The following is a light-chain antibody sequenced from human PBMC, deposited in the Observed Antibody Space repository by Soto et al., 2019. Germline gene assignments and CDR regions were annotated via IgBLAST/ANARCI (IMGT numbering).Light chain of an antibody. J-gene: IGKJ1*01. CDR3: QQYNNWPRT. Sequence: EIVLTHSPATLSLSPGEIATLSCRASQSVGSSLAWYQQRPGQAPRLLIYDAFIRATGIPARFSGSGSGTEFTLTISSLQSEDFAVYYCQQYNNWPRTFGQGTKVDIK. V-gene: IGKV3-15*01. CDR2: DAF. CDR1: QSVGSS.